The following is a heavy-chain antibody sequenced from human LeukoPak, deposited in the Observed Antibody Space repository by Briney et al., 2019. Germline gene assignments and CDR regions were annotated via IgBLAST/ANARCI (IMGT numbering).Heavy chain of an antibody. Sequence: GGSLRLSCAASGFTFSSYWMNWVRQAPGKGLEWVSSISSSSSYIYYADSVKGRFTISRDNAKNSLYLQMNSLRAEDTAVYYCAREGITMVRGVTLWGQGTLVTVSS. V-gene: IGHV3-21*01. D-gene: IGHD3-10*01. CDR1: GFTFSSYW. CDR3: AREGITMVRGVTL. J-gene: IGHJ4*02. CDR2: ISSSSSYI.